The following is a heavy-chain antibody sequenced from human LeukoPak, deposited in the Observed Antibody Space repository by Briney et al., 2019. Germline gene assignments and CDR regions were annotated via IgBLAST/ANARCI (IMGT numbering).Heavy chain of an antibody. CDR2: IYYTGST. V-gene: IGHV4-59*08. CDR3: ARGEMAASY. D-gene: IGHD5-24*01. Sequence: SETLSLTCTVSGGSISSYYWSWIRQPPGKGLEWIGYIYYTGSTNCNPSLKSRVTISVDTSKNQFSLKLSSVTAADTAVYYCARGEMAASYWGQGTLVTVSS. J-gene: IGHJ4*02. CDR1: GGSISSYY.